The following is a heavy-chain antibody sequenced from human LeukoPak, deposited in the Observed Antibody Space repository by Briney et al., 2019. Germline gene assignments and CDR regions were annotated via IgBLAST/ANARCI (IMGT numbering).Heavy chain of an antibody. D-gene: IGHD6-19*01. CDR2: ISSSSSTI. CDR3: ARVEAVAGSPPRDY. V-gene: IGHV3-48*04. Sequence: GGSLRLSCAASGFTFSSYAMSWVRQAPGKGLEWVSYISSSSSTIYYADSVKGRFTISRDNAKNSLYLQMNSLRAEDTAVYYCARVEAVAGSPPRDYWGQGTLVTVSS. CDR1: GFTFSSYA. J-gene: IGHJ4*02.